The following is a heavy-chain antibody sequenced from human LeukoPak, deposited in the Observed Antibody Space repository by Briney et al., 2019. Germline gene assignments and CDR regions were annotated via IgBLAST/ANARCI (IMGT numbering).Heavy chain of an antibody. CDR2: INHSGST. D-gene: IGHD3-3*01. J-gene: IGHJ4*02. CDR3: ARYDFWSGPDFDY. V-gene: IGHV4-34*01. CDR1: GGSFSGYY. Sequence: PSETLSLTCAVYGGSFSGYYWSWIRQPPGKGLEWIGEINHSGSTNYNPSLKSRVTISVDTSKNQFSLKLSSVTAADTAVYYCARYDFWSGPDFDYWGQGTLDTVSS.